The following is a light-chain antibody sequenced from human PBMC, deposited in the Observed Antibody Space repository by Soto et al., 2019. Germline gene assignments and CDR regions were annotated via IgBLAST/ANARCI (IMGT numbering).Light chain of an antibody. J-gene: IGKJ2*01. CDR3: QQSYSTPYT. CDR1: QNVATY. CDR2: LAS. V-gene: IGKV1-39*01. Sequence: DIQMTQSPSSLSASIGDRVTISCRASQNVATYLNWYQQKPGKAPKLLIYLASTFQSGVQSRFSGSGSGTDFTLTISSLQPEDVAAYFCQQSYSTPYTFGRGTKLEIK.